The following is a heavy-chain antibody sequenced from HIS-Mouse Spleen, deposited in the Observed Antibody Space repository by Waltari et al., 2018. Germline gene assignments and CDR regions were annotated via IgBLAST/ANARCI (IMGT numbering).Heavy chain of an antibody. J-gene: IGHJ4*02. V-gene: IGHV3-66*01. CDR2: IYSGGST. CDR1: GLPVGSTH. D-gene: IGHD6-13*01. CDR3: ARDIKAAAC. Sequence: EVQLVESGGGLVQPGGSLRLCWASSGLPVGSTHRSWVRQAPGKGLEWVSVIYSGGSTYYADSVKGRFTISRDNSKNTLYLQMNSLRAEDTAVYYCARDIKAAACWGQGTLVTVSS.